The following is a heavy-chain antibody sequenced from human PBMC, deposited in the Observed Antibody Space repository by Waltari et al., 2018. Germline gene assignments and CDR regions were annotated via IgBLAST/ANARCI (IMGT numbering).Heavy chain of an antibody. CDR2: INHSGST. CDR3: ARALNFRGSGGYYYYYMDV. D-gene: IGHD3-10*01. CDR1: GGSFSGYY. J-gene: IGHJ6*03. Sequence: QVQLQQWGAGLLKPSETLSLTCAVYGGSFSGYYWSWIRQPPGKGLEGIGEINHSGSTNDNPSLKSRVTISVDTSKNQFSLKLSSVTAADTAVYYCARALNFRGSGGYYYYYMDVWGKGTTVTVSS. V-gene: IGHV4-34*01.